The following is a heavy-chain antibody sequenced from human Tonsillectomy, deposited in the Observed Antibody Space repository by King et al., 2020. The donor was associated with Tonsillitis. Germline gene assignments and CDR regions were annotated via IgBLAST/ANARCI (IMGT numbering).Heavy chain of an antibody. V-gene: IGHV4-59*08. CDR1: GGSISNYY. J-gene: IGHJ4*02. D-gene: IGHD6-6*01. CDR2: VYYTGNT. CDR3: ARRVAVRPRYYFDY. Sequence: VQLQESGPGLAKPSETLSLTCTVSGGSISNYYWTWIRQPPGKGLEWIGFVYYTGNTNYNPALNSRVTISLDTSKNQFSLKLSSVTAADTAVYYCARRVAVRPRYYFDYWGQGNLVTVSS.